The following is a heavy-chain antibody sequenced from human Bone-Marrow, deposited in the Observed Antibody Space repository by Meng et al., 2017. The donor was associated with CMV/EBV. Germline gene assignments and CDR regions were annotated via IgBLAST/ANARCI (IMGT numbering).Heavy chain of an antibody. Sequence: GESLKISCAASGFTFSSYWMHWVRQAPGKGLVWVSRINSDGSSTSYADSVKGRFTISRDNAKNTLYLQMNSLRAEDTAVYYCAKGMAHWEYYYDSSGRGEAFDIWGQGTMVTVSS. J-gene: IGHJ3*02. CDR2: INSDGSST. CDR3: AKGMAHWEYYYDSSGRGEAFDI. CDR1: GFTFSSYW. D-gene: IGHD3-22*01. V-gene: IGHV3-74*01.